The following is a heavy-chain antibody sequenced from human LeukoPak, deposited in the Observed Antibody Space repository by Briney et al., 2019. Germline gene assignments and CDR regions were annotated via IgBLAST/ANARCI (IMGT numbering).Heavy chain of an antibody. Sequence: ASVKASCKASGFSFTTYAIHWVRQAPGQRLEWMGWINPADGGTRYSQRLQGRVSITRDTSATTAYMELSSLRSEDTAVYYCARRLKGSFGNPFDYWGQGTLVTVSS. V-gene: IGHV1-3*01. D-gene: IGHD4-23*01. CDR1: GFSFTTYA. CDR2: INPADGGT. CDR3: ARRLKGSFGNPFDY. J-gene: IGHJ4*02.